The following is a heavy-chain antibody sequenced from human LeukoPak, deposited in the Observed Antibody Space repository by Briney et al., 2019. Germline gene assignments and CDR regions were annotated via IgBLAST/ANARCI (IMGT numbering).Heavy chain of an antibody. CDR3: ARDPSLYSSGWYTVGGNWFDP. D-gene: IGHD6-19*01. V-gene: IGHV1-2*02. CDR1: GYTFTGYY. CDR2: INPNSGGT. J-gene: IGHJ5*02. Sequence: APVKVSCKASGYTFTGYYMHWVRQAPGQGLEWMGWINPNSGGTNYAQKFQGRVTMTRDTSISTAYMELSRLRSDDTAVYYCARDPSLYSSGWYTVGGNWFDPWGQGTLVTVSS.